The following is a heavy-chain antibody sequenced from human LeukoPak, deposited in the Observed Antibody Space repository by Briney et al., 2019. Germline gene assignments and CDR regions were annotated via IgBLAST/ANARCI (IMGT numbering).Heavy chain of an antibody. V-gene: IGHV4-39*01. CDR2: IYYSGST. CDR3: ARHKISVAGTRDFGY. CDR1: GGSISSSSYY. D-gene: IGHD6-19*01. J-gene: IGHJ4*02. Sequence: SETLSLTCTVSGGSISSSSYYWRWIRQPPGKGLEWIGSIYYSGSTYYNPSLKSRVTISVDTSKNQFSLKLSSVTAADTAVYYCARHKISVAGTRDFGYWGQGTLVTVSS.